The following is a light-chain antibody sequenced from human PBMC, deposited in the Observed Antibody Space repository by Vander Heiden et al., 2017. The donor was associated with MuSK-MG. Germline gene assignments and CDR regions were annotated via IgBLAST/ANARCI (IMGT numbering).Light chain of an antibody. Sequence: DIQMPQSPSSLSASVGDRVTITCRASQDIGTSLNWYQHTPGRAPNLLIYDASNLETGVPSRFSGSGSGTHFTFTINSLQPEDIATYYCQQYDDLPITLGHGTRL. CDR3: QQYDDLPIT. CDR2: DAS. J-gene: IGKJ5*01. CDR1: QDIGTS. V-gene: IGKV1-33*01.